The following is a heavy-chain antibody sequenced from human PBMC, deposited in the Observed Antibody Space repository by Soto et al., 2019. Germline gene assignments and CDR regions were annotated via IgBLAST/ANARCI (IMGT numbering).Heavy chain of an antibody. CDR2: IFPLTDIP. CDR1: GGTFRNYP. J-gene: IGHJ4*02. Sequence: QVQLVQSGTEVKKPGSSVKVSCKASGGTFRNYPINWVRQAPGQGLEWMGSIFPLTDIPDYAQNFQARLPISTDKSTSTAYMELSSLTSDDTAMYFCERGRFVVLNYFESWGQGTLVTVSS. V-gene: IGHV1-69*02. CDR3: ERGRFVVLNYFES.